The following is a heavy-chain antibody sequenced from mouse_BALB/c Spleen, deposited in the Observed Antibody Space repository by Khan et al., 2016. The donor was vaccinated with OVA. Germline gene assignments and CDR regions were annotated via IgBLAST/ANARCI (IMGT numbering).Heavy chain of an antibody. CDR1: GFSFSRYN. J-gene: IGHJ4*01. CDR2: IWGGGGT. D-gene: IGHD2-14*01. Sequence: QVQLKESGPGLVAPAQCLSITCTVSGFSFSRYNINWVRQRPGQGLEWLGMIWGGGGTDYNSTLKSRLSIRKDNSKSQAFLKMNSLQPDDTAMYYCARGYYRYDGYYAMDYWGQGTSVTVSS. V-gene: IGHV2-6-4*01. CDR3: ARGYYRYDGYYAMDY.